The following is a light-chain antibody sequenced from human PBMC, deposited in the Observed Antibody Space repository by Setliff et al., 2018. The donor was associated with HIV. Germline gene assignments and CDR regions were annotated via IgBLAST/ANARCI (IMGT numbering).Light chain of an antibody. CDR2: DVN. Sequence: QSALTQPASVSGSLGQSITISCTGTSSDVGGYNYVSWYQHHPGKAPKLMIYDVNKRPSGVSNRFSGSKSGNTASLTISGLQAEDEADYYCSSYTTISTFVFGTGTKVTVL. V-gene: IGLV2-14*03. J-gene: IGLJ1*01. CDR1: SSDVGGYNY. CDR3: SSYTTISTFV.